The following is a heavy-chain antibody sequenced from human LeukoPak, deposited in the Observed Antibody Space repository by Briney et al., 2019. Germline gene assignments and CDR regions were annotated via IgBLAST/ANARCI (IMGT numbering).Heavy chain of an antibody. CDR2: TYYRSKWYN. D-gene: IGHD6-13*01. CDR3: AREEGHQQLDAFDI. J-gene: IGHJ3*02. Sequence: SQTLSLTCAISGDSFSSNSAAWDWLRQSPSRGLEWLGRTYYRSKWYNDYAVSVKSLITINPDTSKNQFSLQMNSVTPEDTAVYYCAREEGHQQLDAFDIWGRGTMVTVSS. CDR1: GDSFSSNSAA. V-gene: IGHV6-1*01.